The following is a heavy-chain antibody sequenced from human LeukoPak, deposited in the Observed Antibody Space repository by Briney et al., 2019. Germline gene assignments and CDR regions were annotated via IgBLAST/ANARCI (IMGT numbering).Heavy chain of an antibody. CDR1: GFTFSSYA. D-gene: IGHD1-26*01. CDR3: AREGGSYHLDV. J-gene: IGHJ6*02. CDR2: ISGSGGST. Sequence: QSGGSLRLSCAASGFTFSSYAMSWVRQAPGKGLEWVSAISGSGGSTYYADSVKGRFTISRDNAKKLLYLQMSSLRADDTAVYYCAREGGSYHLDVWGQGTTVTVSS. V-gene: IGHV3-23*01.